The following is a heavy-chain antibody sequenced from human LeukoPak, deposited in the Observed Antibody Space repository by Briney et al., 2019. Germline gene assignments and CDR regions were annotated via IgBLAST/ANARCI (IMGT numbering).Heavy chain of an antibody. CDR2: INHSGST. D-gene: IGHD3-10*01. CDR3: ARRPHYYGSFDY. CDR1: GGSFSGYY. J-gene: IGHJ4*02. V-gene: IGHV4-34*01. Sequence: SETLSLTCAVYGGSFSGYYWSWIRQPPGKGLEWIGEINHSGSTNYNPSLKSRATISVDTSKNQFSLKLSSVTAADTAVYYCARRPHYYGSFDYWGQGTLVTVSS.